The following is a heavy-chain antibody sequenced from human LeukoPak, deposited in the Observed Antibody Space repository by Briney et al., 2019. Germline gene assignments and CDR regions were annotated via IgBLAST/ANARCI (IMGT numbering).Heavy chain of an antibody. J-gene: IGHJ4*02. CDR1: GFTVSSNY. Sequence: GGSLRLSCAASGFTVSSNYMSWVRRAPGKGLEWVSVIYSGGSTYYADSVKGRFTISRDNSKNTLYLQMNSLRAEDTAVYYCARGPFHDFWSGLGYWGQGTLATVSS. CDR2: IYSGGST. CDR3: ARGPFHDFWSGLGY. D-gene: IGHD3-3*01. V-gene: IGHV3-66*02.